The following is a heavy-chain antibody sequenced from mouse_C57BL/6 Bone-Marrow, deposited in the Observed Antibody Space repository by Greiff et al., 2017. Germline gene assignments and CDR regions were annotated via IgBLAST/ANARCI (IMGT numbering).Heavy chain of an antibody. J-gene: IGHJ2*01. CDR3: ARELRLVYFDY. Sequence: QVQLQQPGAELVKPGASVKLSCKASGYTFTSYWMQWVKQRPGQGLEWIGEIDPSDSYTNYNQKFKGKATLTVDTSSSTAYMQLSSLTSEDSAVYYCARELRLVYFDYWGKGTTLTVSS. CDR2: IDPSDSYT. D-gene: IGHD3-2*02. CDR1: GYTFTSYW. V-gene: IGHV1-50*01.